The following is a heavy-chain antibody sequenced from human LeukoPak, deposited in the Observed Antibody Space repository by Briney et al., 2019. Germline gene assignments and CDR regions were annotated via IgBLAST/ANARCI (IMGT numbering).Heavy chain of an antibody. J-gene: IGHJ5*02. CDR2: VNQGGTEK. CDR1: GFIFSSQW. Sequence: GGSLRLSCAASGFIFSSQWMGWVRQAPGKGLEWVANVNQGGTEKFYVDSVKGRFTISRDNAKNSLYLQMNSLRAEDTAVYYCARDILHDYGDSYNWFDPWGQGTLVTVSS. V-gene: IGHV3-7*01. CDR3: ARDILHDYGDSYNWFDP. D-gene: IGHD4-17*01.